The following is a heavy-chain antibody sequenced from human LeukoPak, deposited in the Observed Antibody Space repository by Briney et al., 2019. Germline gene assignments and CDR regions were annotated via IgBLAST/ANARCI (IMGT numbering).Heavy chain of an antibody. CDR2: INPNSGGT. J-gene: IGHJ6*02. V-gene: IGHV1-2*02. CDR3: AGEYCSSTSCYTVYYYYGMDV. D-gene: IGHD2-2*02. CDR1: GYTFTGYY. Sequence: ASVKVSCKASGYTFTGYYMHWVRQAPGQGLEWMGWINPNSGGTNYAQKFQGRVTMTRDTSISTAYMELSRLRSDDTAVYYCAGEYCSSTSCYTVYYYYGMDVWGQGTTVTVSS.